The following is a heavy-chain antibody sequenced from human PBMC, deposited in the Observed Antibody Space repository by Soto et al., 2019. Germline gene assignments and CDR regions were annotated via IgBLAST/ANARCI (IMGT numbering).Heavy chain of an antibody. CDR2: ISGSGGST. CDR1: GFTFSSYA. CDR3: AKDVLAYCGGDCYSEYFQH. Sequence: GGSLRLSCAASGFTFSSYAMSWVRQAPGKGLEWVSAISGSGGSTYYADSVKGRFTISRDNSKNTLYLQMNSLRAEDTAVYYCAKDVLAYCGGDCYSEYFQHWGQGT. V-gene: IGHV3-23*01. J-gene: IGHJ1*01. D-gene: IGHD2-21*02.